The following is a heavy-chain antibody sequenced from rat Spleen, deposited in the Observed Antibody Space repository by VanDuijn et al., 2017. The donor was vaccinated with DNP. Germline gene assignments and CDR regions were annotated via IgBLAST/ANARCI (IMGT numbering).Heavy chain of an antibody. CDR3: ARPHYYDGSYYYGWFPY. J-gene: IGHJ3*01. V-gene: IGHV2-1*01. CDR1: GFSLTSNS. D-gene: IGHD1-12*02. Sequence: QVQLKESGPGLVQPSQTLSLVCTVSGFSLTSNSIHWVRQPPGKGLEWVGVIWTGGSTDYNSGLKSRLSISRDTSKSQVFLKMNSLQTEDTAMYFCARPHYYDGSYYYGWFPYWGQGTLVTVSS. CDR2: IWTGGST.